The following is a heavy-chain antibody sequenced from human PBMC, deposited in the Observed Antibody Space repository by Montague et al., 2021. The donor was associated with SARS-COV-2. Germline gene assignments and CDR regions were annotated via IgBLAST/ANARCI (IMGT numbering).Heavy chain of an antibody. D-gene: IGHD5-12*01. CDR3: ARTVDSRSAGIFQH. V-gene: IGHV4-39*01. CDR2: LYYTGTA. CDR1: GGSFSRSDYH. J-gene: IGHJ1*01. Sequence: ETLSLTCTVSGGSFSRSDYHWGWIRQSPGKGLEWIVSLYYTGTAYYNPSLKSRVDISVDTTRNQFSLRLSSVTAADTAVYYCARTVDSRSAGIFQHWGQGTLVTVSS.